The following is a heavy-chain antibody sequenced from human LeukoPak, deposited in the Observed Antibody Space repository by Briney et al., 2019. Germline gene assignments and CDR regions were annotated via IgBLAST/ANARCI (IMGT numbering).Heavy chain of an antibody. CDR2: INPNSGGP. Sequence: ASVKVSCKASGYTFTDHYMHWLRQAPGQGLGWMARINPNSGGPNYAQKFQGKVTIARDTSISTAYMELSRLTSDDTAVYYCARDLTTVTTNCWGQGTLVTVPS. V-gene: IGHV1-2*06. CDR3: ARDLTTVTTNC. D-gene: IGHD4-17*01. CDR1: GYTFTDHY. J-gene: IGHJ4*02.